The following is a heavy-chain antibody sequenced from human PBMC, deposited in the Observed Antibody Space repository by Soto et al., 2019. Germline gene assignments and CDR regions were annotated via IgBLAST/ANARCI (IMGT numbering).Heavy chain of an antibody. Sequence: QVQLVQSGAEVKKPGSSVKVSCKASGGTFSSYAISWVRQAPGQGLEWMGGIIPIFGTANYAQKFQGRVTITADKSTSTAYMELSSLGSEDTAVYYCARDVPDTALSRVNWFDPWGQGTLVTVSS. V-gene: IGHV1-69*06. CDR3: ARDVPDTALSRVNWFDP. CDR2: IIPIFGTA. CDR1: GGTFSSYA. J-gene: IGHJ5*02. D-gene: IGHD2-2*01.